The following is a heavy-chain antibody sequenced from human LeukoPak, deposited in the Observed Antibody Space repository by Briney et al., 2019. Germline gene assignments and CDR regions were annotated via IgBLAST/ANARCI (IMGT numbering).Heavy chain of an antibody. CDR2: IQYDGSEI. V-gene: IGHV3-30*02. D-gene: IGHD6-19*01. CDR1: GLIFSNYG. J-gene: IGHJ4*02. Sequence: GGSLRLSCAASGLIFSNYGMHWVRQAPGKELEWVTFIQYDGSEIYYTDSVKGRFTISRDNSKNTVYLQMNSLRPEDTAVYYCVEEAGAVAGRFDHWGQGTLVTVSS. CDR3: VEEAGAVAGRFDH.